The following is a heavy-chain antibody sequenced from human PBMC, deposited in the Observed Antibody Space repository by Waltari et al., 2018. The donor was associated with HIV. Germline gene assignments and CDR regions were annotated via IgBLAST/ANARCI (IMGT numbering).Heavy chain of an antibody. V-gene: IGHV4-31*03. CDR2: IYYSGSI. CDR3: ARGTTVTNGGLWDY. CDR1: GGSIRSGGYD. D-gene: IGHD4-17*01. Sequence: VQLQESGPGLVKPSQTLSLTCTVSGGSIRSGGYDWSWIRQHPGKGLECIGYIYYSGSIYYNQSLKSRVTISRDTSKNQFSLKLNSVTAADTAVYYCARGTTVTNGGLWDYWGQGSLVTVSS. J-gene: IGHJ4*02.